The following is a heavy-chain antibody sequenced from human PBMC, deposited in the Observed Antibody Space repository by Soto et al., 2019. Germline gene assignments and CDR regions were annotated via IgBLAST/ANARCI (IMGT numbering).Heavy chain of an antibody. CDR1: GGSISSFY. CDR3: ARDRGNFDY. J-gene: IGHJ4*02. V-gene: IGHV4-59*01. Sequence: SETLSLPCTVSGGSISSFYWRWIRQPPGKGLEWIGYIYYSGNTNYNPSLKSRVTMSVDTSKNQFSLKLSSVTAADTAVYYCARDRGNFDYWGQGTLVTVSS. CDR2: IYYSGNT.